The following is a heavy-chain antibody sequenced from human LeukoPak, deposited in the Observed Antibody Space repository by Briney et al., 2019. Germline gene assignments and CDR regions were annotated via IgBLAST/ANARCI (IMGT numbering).Heavy chain of an antibody. D-gene: IGHD3-9*01. CDR3: AKLAERDILTGYYQFDY. CDR1: GFTFSSYA. J-gene: IGHJ4*02. CDR2: ISGSGGST. V-gene: IGHV3-23*01. Sequence: GGSLRLSCAASGFTFSSYAMSWVRQAPGKGLEWVLAISGSGGSTYYADSVKGRFTISRDNSKNTLYLQMNSLRAEDTAVYYCAKLAERDILTGYYQFDYWGQGTLVTVSS.